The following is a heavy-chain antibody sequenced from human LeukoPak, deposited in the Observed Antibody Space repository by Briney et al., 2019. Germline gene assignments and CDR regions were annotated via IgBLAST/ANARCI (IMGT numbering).Heavy chain of an antibody. CDR2: ISGYNGNT. Sequence: GASVKVSCKASGYPFTNYGTSWARQAPGQGLEWMGWISGYNGNTNSAQKVQGRVTMTTDTSTSTAYMELRSLRSDDTAVYYCVRDRGEWIDQYYGMDVWGQGTTVTVSS. V-gene: IGHV1-18*01. CDR3: VRDRGEWIDQYYGMDV. CDR1: GYPFTNYG. J-gene: IGHJ6*02. D-gene: IGHD3-10*01.